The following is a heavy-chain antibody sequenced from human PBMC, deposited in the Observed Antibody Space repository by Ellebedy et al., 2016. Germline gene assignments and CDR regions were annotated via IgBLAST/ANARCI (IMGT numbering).Heavy chain of an antibody. CDR3: ARDPRKTGSYLRY. CDR2: IYYSGST. D-gene: IGHD1-26*01. CDR1: GGSISSSSYY. J-gene: IGHJ4*02. Sequence: SETLSLTCTVSGGSISSSSYYWGWIRQPPGKGLEWIGYIYYSGSTNYNPSLKSRVTISVDTSKSQFSLKVTSVTAADTAVYYCARDPRKTGSYLRYWGQGILVTVSS. V-gene: IGHV4-61*05.